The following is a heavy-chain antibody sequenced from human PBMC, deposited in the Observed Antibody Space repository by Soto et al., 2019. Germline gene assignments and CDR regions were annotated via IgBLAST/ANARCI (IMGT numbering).Heavy chain of an antibody. Sequence: GGSLRLSCAASGFTFSSCAMHWVRQAPGRGLEWISIISGSGGTTYYTDPVKGRFTISRDNSNNTLHLQMNSLRGEDTAVYYCAKGVRGSSGWSFDYWGQGTLVTVSS. D-gene: IGHD6-19*01. J-gene: IGHJ4*02. V-gene: IGHV3-23*01. CDR3: AKGVRGSSGWSFDY. CDR2: ISGSGGTT. CDR1: GFTFSSCA.